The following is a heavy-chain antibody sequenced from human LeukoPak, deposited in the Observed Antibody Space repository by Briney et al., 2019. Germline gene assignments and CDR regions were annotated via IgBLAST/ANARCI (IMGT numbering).Heavy chain of an antibody. Sequence: GGSLRLSCAASGFTFDDYAMHWVRQPPGKGLEWVAGISWNSDSIGYADSVKGRFTVCRDNAKNSLHLQMNSLRAEDMAFYYCAKDSDSSGHYPTFEDWGQGTLVTVSS. J-gene: IGHJ4*02. V-gene: IGHV3-9*03. CDR3: AKDSDSSGHYPTFED. CDR2: ISWNSDSI. CDR1: GFTFDDYA. D-gene: IGHD3-22*01.